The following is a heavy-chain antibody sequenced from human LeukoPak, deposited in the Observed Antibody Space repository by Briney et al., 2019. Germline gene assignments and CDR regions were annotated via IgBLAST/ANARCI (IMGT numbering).Heavy chain of an antibody. CDR1: GFTFSNSD. CDR2: VSWNGSRT. CDR3: ARDPSSGWYLKGWFDP. Sequence: GGSLRLSCAASGFTFSNSDMNWVRQAPGKGLEWVSGVSWNGSRTHYADSVKGRFTISRDNAKNSLYLQMNSLRAEDTAVYYCARDPSSGWYLKGWFDPWGQGTLVTVSS. J-gene: IGHJ5*02. D-gene: IGHD6-19*01. V-gene: IGHV3-19*01.